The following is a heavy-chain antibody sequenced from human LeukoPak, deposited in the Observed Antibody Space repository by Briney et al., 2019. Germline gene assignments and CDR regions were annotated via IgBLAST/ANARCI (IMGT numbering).Heavy chain of an antibody. CDR1: GFTFSNYW. CDR2: INSDGINT. J-gene: IGHJ4*02. V-gene: IGHV3-74*01. Sequence: GGSLRLSCAASGFTFSNYWMHWVRQAPGKGLVWVSRINSDGINTSYADSVKGRFTISRDNAKNTLYLQMNSLRAEDTAVYYCARVGDSGSYDFDYWGQGTLVTVSS. CDR3: ARVGDSGSYDFDY. D-gene: IGHD1-26*01.